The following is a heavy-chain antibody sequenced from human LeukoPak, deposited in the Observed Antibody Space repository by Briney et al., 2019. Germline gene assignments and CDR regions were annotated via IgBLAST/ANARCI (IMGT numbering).Heavy chain of an antibody. V-gene: IGHV3-74*01. CDR1: GFTFSSYW. Sequence: PGGSLRLSCEASGFTFSSYWMHWVRQAPGKGLEWVSRISADGSTTNYADSVRGRFTISRDNARNTLYLQMNSLRAEDTTVYYCARHSSGQPFDYWGQGTLVTVSS. J-gene: IGHJ4*02. D-gene: IGHD6-19*01. CDR3: ARHSSGQPFDY. CDR2: ISADGSTT.